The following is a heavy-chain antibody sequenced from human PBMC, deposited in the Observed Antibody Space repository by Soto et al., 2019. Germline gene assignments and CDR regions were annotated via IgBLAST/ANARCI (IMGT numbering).Heavy chain of an antibody. CDR1: SGSISSSNW. D-gene: IGHD4-17*01. V-gene: IGHV4-4*02. Sequence: QVQLQESGPGLVKPSGTLSLTCAVSSGSISSSNWWSWVRQPPGKGLEWIGEIYHSGSTNYNPSLKSRVTISVDKSKNQFSLKLSSVTAADTAVYYCARATVTKVDPYYFDYWGQGTLVTVSS. CDR3: ARATVTKVDPYYFDY. CDR2: IYHSGST. J-gene: IGHJ4*02.